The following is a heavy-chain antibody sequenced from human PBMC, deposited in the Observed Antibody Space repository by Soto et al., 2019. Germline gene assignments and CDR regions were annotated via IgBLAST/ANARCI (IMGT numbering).Heavy chain of an antibody. D-gene: IGHD3-9*01. J-gene: IGHJ4*02. CDR2: ISGSGGST. Sequence: PGGSLRLSCAASGFTFSSYAMSWVRQAPGKGLEWVSAISGSGGSTYYADSVKGRFTISRDNSKNTLYLQMNSLRAEDTAVYYCAKDPTHVLRYFDWLLPDYWGQGTLVTVSS. CDR1: GFTFSSYA. CDR3: AKDPTHVLRYFDWLLPDY. V-gene: IGHV3-23*01.